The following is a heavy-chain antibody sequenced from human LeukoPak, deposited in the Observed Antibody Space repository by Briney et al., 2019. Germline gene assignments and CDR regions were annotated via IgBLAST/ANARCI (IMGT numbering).Heavy chain of an antibody. V-gene: IGHV3-30-3*01. CDR3: ARDYWWNYDY. CDR1: GFTFSDYA. D-gene: IGHD1-7*01. CDR2: ISKDGSDK. J-gene: IGHJ4*02. Sequence: PGGSLRLSCAASGFTFSDYAMHWVRQAPGKGLEWVAVISKDGSDKYYPGSVRGRFTIPGDNSKNTIYLQMDSLRAEDTAIYYCARDYWWNYDYWGQGTLVTVSS.